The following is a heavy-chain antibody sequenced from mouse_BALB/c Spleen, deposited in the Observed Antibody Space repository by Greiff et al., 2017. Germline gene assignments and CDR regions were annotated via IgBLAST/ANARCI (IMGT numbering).Heavy chain of an antibody. CDR3: NADYGSSFYYAMDY. CDR1: GFNIKDYY. D-gene: IGHD1-1*01. V-gene: IGHV14-4*02. Sequence: VQLQQSGAELVRSGASVKLSCTASGFNIKDYYMHWVKQRPEQGLEWIGWIDPENGDTEYAPKFQGKATMTADTSSNTAYLQLSSLTSEYTAVYYCNADYGSSFYYAMDYWGQGTSVTVSS. CDR2: IDPENGDT. J-gene: IGHJ4*01.